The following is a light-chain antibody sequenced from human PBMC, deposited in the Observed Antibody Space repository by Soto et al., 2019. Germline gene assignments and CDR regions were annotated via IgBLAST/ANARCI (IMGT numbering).Light chain of an antibody. V-gene: IGLV2-8*01. CDR3: YSYAGRNIWV. CDR2: GVT. J-gene: IGLJ3*02. CDR1: GSDIGGYNF. Sequence: QSALTQPPSASGSPGQSVTISCTGSGSDIGGYNFVSWYQQHPGKAPKLMIYGVTERPSGVPDRFSGSKSGNTASLTVSGLQAEDDADYYCYSYAGRNIWVFGGGTQLTVL.